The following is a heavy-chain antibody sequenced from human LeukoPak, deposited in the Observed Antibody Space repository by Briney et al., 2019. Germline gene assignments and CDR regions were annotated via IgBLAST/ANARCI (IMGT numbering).Heavy chain of an antibody. D-gene: IGHD3-22*01. CDR3: ARDASLYDSSGLDY. CDR1: GYTFTGYY. CDR2: INPNSGGT. J-gene: IGHJ4*02. Sequence: ASVKVSCKASGYTFTGYYLHWVRQAPGQGLEWMGWINPNSGGTNYAQNFQRWVTLTTDTSISTAYMELSSLRSEDTAVYYCARDASLYDSSGLDYWGQGTLVTVSS. V-gene: IGHV1-2*04.